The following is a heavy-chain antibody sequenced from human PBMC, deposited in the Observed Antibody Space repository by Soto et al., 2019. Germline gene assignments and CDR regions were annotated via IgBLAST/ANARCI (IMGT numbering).Heavy chain of an antibody. CDR3: ARGLSSGGYNWFDP. V-gene: IGHV6-1*01. CDR2: TYYRSKWYT. Sequence: QVQLQQSGPGLVKPSQTLSLTCAISGDSVSSNSAAWNWIRQSPSRGLEWLGRTYYRSKWYTDYAVSVKSRITNNTDTSKNQFSLQLNSVTPEDKAVYYCARGLSSGGYNWFDPWGQGTLVTVSS. D-gene: IGHD6-19*01. CDR1: GDSVSSNSAA. J-gene: IGHJ5*02.